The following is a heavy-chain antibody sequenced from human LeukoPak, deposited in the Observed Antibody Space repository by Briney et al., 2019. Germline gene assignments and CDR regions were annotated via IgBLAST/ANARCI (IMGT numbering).Heavy chain of an antibody. CDR1: GGSISSYY. CDR3: ARARAYGDYAN. D-gene: IGHD4-17*01. CDR2: IYYSGST. J-gene: IGHJ4*02. Sequence: PSETLSLTCTVSGGSISSYYWSWIRQPPGKGLEWIGYIYYSGSTNYNPSLKSRVTISVDTSKNQFSLKLSSVTAADTAVYYCARARAYGDYANCGQGTLVTVSS. V-gene: IGHV4-59*01.